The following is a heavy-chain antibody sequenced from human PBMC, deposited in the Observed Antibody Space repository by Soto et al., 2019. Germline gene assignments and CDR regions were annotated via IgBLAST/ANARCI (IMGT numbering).Heavy chain of an antibody. CDR2: IYYSGST. J-gene: IGHJ4*02. D-gene: IGHD2-2*01. V-gene: IGHV4-39*01. Sequence: PSETLSLTCTASGGSISSSSYYWGWIRQPPGKGLEWIGSIYYSGSTYYNPSLKSRVTISVDTSKNQFSLKLSSVTAADTAVYYCAIGAVRRYFDYWGQGTLVTVSS. CDR3: AIGAVRRYFDY. CDR1: GGSISSSSYY.